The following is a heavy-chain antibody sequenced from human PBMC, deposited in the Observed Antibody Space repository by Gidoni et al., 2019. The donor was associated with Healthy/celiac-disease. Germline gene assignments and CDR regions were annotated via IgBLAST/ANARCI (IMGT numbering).Heavy chain of an antibody. CDR2: IGGSGGST. D-gene: IGHD3-22*01. J-gene: IGHJ4*02. CDR3: AKSRDYYDSSGQPYYFDY. Sequence: EVQLLESGGGLVQPGGSLRLSCAASGLTFSSYAMSWVRQAPGKGLEWVSAIGGSGGSTYYADSVKGRFTISRDNSKNTLYLQMNSLRAEDTAVYYCAKSRDYYDSSGQPYYFDYWGQGTLVTVSS. V-gene: IGHV3-23*01. CDR1: GLTFSSYA.